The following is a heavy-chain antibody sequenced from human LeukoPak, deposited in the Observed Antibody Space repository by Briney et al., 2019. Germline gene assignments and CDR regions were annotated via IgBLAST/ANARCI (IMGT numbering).Heavy chain of an antibody. D-gene: IGHD5-18*01. CDR2: ISSSTSYI. J-gene: IGHJ1*01. Sequence: GGSLRLSCAASGFTFSSYSMNWVRQAPGKGLEWVSSISSSTSYIDYAASVKDRLPISRDNAKKSLYLQMTSLRAEDTAVYYCARDQADIAMVAAYSDGWSQGTLPT. V-gene: IGHV3-21*01. CDR3: ARDQADIAMVAAYSDG. CDR1: GFTFSSYS.